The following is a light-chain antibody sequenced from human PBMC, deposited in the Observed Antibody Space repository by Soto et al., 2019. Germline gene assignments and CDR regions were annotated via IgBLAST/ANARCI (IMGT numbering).Light chain of an antibody. V-gene: IGKV3-15*01. CDR1: QSVKNSY. CDR3: QEYDNWPLWT. J-gene: IGKJ1*01. CDR2: GAS. Sequence: EIVLTQSPGTLSLSPGERATLSCRASQSVKNSYLAWYQQKPGQAPRLLIYGASTRATGVPARFSGSGSGTEFTLTINSLQSEDFALYYCQEYDNWPLWTFGQGTKVDIK.